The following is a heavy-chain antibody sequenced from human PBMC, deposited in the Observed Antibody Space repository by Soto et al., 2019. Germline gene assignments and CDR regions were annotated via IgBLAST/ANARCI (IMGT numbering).Heavy chain of an antibody. CDR1: GDSVSNNSVA. J-gene: IGHJ4*02. D-gene: IGHD3-10*01. V-gene: IGHV6-1*01. CDR2: TYYRSKWHY. Sequence: QAQLQQSGPGLVKPSQTLSLSCAISGDSVSNNSVAWNWVRQSPSRGLEWLGRTYYRSKWHYDYAPSVRSRITINPDTSKNHFSLQLNSVSPEDAAVCYCARTLRGRGVKYFDDWGQGTLVTVSS. CDR3: ARTLRGRGVKYFDD.